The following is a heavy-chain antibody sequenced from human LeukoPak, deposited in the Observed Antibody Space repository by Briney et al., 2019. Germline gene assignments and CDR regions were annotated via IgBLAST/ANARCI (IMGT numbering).Heavy chain of an antibody. V-gene: IGHV3-49*03. CDR3: ARDVHGDYGSGWFDH. Sequence: GGSLRLSCTASGFTFGDYAMSWIRQAPGKGLEWVGFIRSKAYGGTTEYAASVKGRFTISRDDSKSIAYLQMNSLKTEDTAVYYCARDVHGDYGSGWFDHWGQGTLVSVSS. J-gene: IGHJ5*02. CDR1: GFTFGDYA. CDR2: IRSKAYGGTT. D-gene: IGHD4-17*01.